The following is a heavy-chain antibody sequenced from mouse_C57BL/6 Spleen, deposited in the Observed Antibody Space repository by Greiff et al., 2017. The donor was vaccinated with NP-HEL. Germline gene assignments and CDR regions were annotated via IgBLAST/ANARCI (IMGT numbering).Heavy chain of an antibody. J-gene: IGHJ4*01. Sequence: EVKLVESGGGLVQPGGSLSLSCAASGFTFTDYYMSWVRQPPGKALEWLGFIRNKANGYTTEYSASVKGRFTISRDNSQSILYLQMNALRAEDSATYYCARLRRFYAMDYWGQGTSVTVSS. V-gene: IGHV7-3*01. D-gene: IGHD1-1*01. CDR1: GFTFTDYY. CDR2: IRNKANGYTT. CDR3: ARLRRFYAMDY.